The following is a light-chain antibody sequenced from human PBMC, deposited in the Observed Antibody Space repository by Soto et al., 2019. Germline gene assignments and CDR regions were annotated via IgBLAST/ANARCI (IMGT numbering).Light chain of an antibody. J-gene: IGKJ5*01. CDR2: DTD. Sequence: EVVMTQSPATLSVSPGERATLSCRASRGIGSTLAWYQQKPGQTPRLLIYDTDTRATGVPARFIGSGSGTDFTLTISSLEPEDSAVYYCQQRHMWPITFGQGTRLEIK. CDR1: RGIGST. V-gene: IGKV3D-11*01. CDR3: QQRHMWPIT.